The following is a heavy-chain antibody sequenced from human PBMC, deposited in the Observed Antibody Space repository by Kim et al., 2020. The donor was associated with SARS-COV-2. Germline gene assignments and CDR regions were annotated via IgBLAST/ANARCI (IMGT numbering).Heavy chain of an antibody. CDR1: GYSFTSYW. Sequence: GESLKISCKGSGYSFTSYWIGWVRQMPGKGLEWMGIIYPGDSDTRYSPSFQGQVTISADKSISTAYLQWSSLKASDTAMYYCARRVSVAYSSRFDWFDPWGEGTLVTVSS. CDR2: IYPGDSDT. J-gene: IGHJ5*02. CDR3: ARRVSVAYSSRFDWFDP. D-gene: IGHD6-19*01. V-gene: IGHV5-51*01.